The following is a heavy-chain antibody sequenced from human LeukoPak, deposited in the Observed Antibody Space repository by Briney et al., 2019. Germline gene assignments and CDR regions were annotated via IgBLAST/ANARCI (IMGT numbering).Heavy chain of an antibody. J-gene: IGHJ3*02. D-gene: IGHD3-16*01. CDR3: ASPGLLGDAFDI. V-gene: IGHV1-8*01. CDR1: GYTFTSYD. Sequence: ASVKVSRKASGYTFTSYDINWVRQATGQGLEWMGWMNPNSGNTGYAQKFQGRVTMTRNTSISTAYMELSSLRSEDTAVYYCASPGLLGDAFDIWGQGTMVTVSS. CDR2: MNPNSGNT.